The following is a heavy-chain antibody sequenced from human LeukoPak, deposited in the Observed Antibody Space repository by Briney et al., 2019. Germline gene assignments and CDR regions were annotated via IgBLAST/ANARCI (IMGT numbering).Heavy chain of an antibody. CDR1: GGFFSGYY. D-gene: IGHD3-3*01. J-gene: IGHJ6*02. Sequence: SETLSLTCAVYGGFFSGYYWRWIRQPPGKGLEWIGEINQSGSKNYNPSLKSRVTISVDTSKNQFSLKLSSVTAADTAVYYCARIKGVFGVVSYYYGMDVWGQGTTVTVSS. CDR2: INQSGSK. CDR3: ARIKGVFGVVSYYYGMDV. V-gene: IGHV4-34*01.